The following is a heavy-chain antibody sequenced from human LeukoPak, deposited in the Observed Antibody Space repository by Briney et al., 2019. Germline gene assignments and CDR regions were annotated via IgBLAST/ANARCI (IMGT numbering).Heavy chain of an antibody. D-gene: IGHD3-22*01. CDR3: ARGGGGDSSGCYGAFDI. V-gene: IGHV3-7*01. CDR2: IKQDGGEE. CDR1: GFIFSTYW. J-gene: IGHJ3*02. Sequence: PGGSLRLSCAASGFIFSTYWMSWVRQAPGKGLEWVANIKQDGGEEHYVDSVKGRFTISRDNAKNSLYLQMNSLRAEDTAVYYCARGGGGDSSGCYGAFDIWGQGTMVTVSS.